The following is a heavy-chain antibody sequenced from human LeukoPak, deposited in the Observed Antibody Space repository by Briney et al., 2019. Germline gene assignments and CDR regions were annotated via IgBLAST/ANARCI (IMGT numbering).Heavy chain of an antibody. CDR1: GYTFTSYG. CDR2: ISAYNGNT. CDR3: ARVSSGWSNYFDY. D-gene: IGHD6-19*01. J-gene: IGHJ4*02. Sequence: ASVQVSCKASGYTFTSYGISWVRQAPGQGLEWVGWISAYNGNTNYAQKLQGRVTMTIDTSTSTAYMELRSLRSDDTAVYYCARVSSGWSNYFDYWGQGTLVTVSS. V-gene: IGHV1-18*01.